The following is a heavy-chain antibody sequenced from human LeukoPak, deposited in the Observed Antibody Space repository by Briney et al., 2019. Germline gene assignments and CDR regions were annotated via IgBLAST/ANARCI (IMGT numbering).Heavy chain of an antibody. CDR1: GFTFSSCE. D-gene: IGHD3-10*01. J-gene: IGHJ4*02. Sequence: GGSLRLSCAASGFTFSSCEMNWVRQAPGKGLEWVSYISSSGSTIYYADSVKGRSTISRDNAKNSLYLQMNSLRAEDTAVYYCARGGSGSKTYYFDYWGQGTLVTVSS. CDR2: ISSSGSTI. V-gene: IGHV3-48*03. CDR3: ARGGSGSKTYYFDY.